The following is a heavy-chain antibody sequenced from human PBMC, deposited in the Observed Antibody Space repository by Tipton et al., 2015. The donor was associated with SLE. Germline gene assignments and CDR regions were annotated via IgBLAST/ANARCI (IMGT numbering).Heavy chain of an antibody. CDR2: INHSGST. Sequence: TLSLTCAVYGGSFSGYYWSWIRQPPGKGLEWIGEINHSGSTNYNPSLKSRVIISVDTSKNQFSLKLSSVTAADTAVHYCARDGSNGDYVSWGQGTLVTVSS. CDR3: ARDGSNGDYVS. CDR1: GGSFSGYY. D-gene: IGHD4-17*01. V-gene: IGHV4-34*01. J-gene: IGHJ4*02.